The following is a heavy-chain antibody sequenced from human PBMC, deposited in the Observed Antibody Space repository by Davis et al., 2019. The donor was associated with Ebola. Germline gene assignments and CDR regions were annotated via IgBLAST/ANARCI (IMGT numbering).Heavy chain of an antibody. CDR1: GGSFSGYY. CDR3: ARAVTHYYDSSGHPRVFDY. D-gene: IGHD3-22*01. CDR2: INHSGST. Sequence: PSETLSLTCAVYGGSFSGYYWSWIRQPPGKGLEWIGEINHSGSTNYNPSLKSRVTISVDTSKNQFSLKLSSVTAADTAVYYCARAVTHYYDSSGHPRVFDYWGQGTLVTVSS. J-gene: IGHJ4*02. V-gene: IGHV4-34*01.